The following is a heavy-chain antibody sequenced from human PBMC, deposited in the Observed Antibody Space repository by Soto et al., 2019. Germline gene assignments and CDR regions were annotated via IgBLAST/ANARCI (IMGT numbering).Heavy chain of an antibody. D-gene: IGHD3-16*01. CDR2: IWYDGSNK. V-gene: IGHV3-33*01. CDR1: GFSFSSYG. CDR3: AREGGGSPFPNRSTCYYFDF. Sequence: GGSLRLSCAASGFSFSSYGMHWFRQAPGKGLEWVAVIWYDGSNKYYADSVKGRFTISRDNSKNTLYLQMNSLRAEDTAVYYCAREGGGSPFPNRSTCYYFDFCGQGTLLTVSS. J-gene: IGHJ4*02.